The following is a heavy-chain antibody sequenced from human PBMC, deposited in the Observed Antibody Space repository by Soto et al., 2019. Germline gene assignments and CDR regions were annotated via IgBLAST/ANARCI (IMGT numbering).Heavy chain of an antibody. Sequence: SETLSLTCTVSGGSISSYYWSWIRQPPGKGLEWIGYIYYSGSTNYNPSLKSRVTISVDTSKNQFSLKLSSVTAADTAVYYCARVPTVTYKHQAFDYWGQGTLVTVSS. CDR2: IYYSGST. J-gene: IGHJ4*02. D-gene: IGHD4-17*01. V-gene: IGHV4-59*01. CDR3: ARVPTVTYKHQAFDY. CDR1: GGSISSYY.